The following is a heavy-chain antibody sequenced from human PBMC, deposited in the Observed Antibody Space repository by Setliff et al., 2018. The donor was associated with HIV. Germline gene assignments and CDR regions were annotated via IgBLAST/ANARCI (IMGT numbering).Heavy chain of an antibody. CDR2: IYTSGNT. CDR3: TRQSPVAGSGAFDI. Sequence: PSETLSLTCTVSGDSISSGGYYWSWIRQPPGQGLEWIGRIYTSGNTNYNPSTNYNPSLKSRITISLETSRNQFSLRVTSVTATDTAVYYCTRQSPVAGSGAFDIWGQGTMVTVSS. V-gene: IGHV4-61*08. D-gene: IGHD6-19*01. CDR1: GDSISSGGYY. J-gene: IGHJ3*02.